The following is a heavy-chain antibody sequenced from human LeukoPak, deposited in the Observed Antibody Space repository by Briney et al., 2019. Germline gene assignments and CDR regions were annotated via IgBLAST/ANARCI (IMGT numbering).Heavy chain of an antibody. CDR1: GFTFSSYA. CDR3: AKGAAAGRQDPNYNWFDP. D-gene: IGHD6-13*01. J-gene: IGHJ5*02. Sequence: GGSLRLSCAAAGFTFSSYAMSWVRQAPGKGLEWVSSISGSGGSTFYADSVKGRFTISRDNSKNTLYLQMNSLRAEDTALYYCAKGAAAGRQDPNYNWFDPWGQGALVTVSS. CDR2: ISGSGGST. V-gene: IGHV3-23*01.